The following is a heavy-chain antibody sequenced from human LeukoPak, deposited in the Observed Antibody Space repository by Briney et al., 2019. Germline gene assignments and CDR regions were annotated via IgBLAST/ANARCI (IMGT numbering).Heavy chain of an antibody. CDR2: INHSGST. Sequence: SETLSLTCAVYGGSFSGYYWSWIRQPPGKGLEWIGEINHSGSTDYNPSLKSRVTISVDTSKNQFSLKLSSVTAADTAVYYCARGYSSSWYSYYYYYMDVWGKGTTVTVSS. D-gene: IGHD6-13*01. CDR1: GGSFSGYY. J-gene: IGHJ6*03. V-gene: IGHV4-34*01. CDR3: ARGYSSSWYSYYYYYMDV.